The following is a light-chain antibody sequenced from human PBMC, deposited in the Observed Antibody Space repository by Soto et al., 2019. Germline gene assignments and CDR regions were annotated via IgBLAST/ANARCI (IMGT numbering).Light chain of an antibody. J-gene: IGKJ4*01. V-gene: IGKV3-11*01. Sequence: EIVLTQSPATLSLSPGERATLSCRASQSVSSYLAWYQQKPNQAPRLLIYDTSNRATGIPARFSGSGSGTDFTLTISSLEPEDFAVYYCQQRGNWPLTFDGGTKVEIK. CDR3: QQRGNWPLT. CDR1: QSVSSY. CDR2: DTS.